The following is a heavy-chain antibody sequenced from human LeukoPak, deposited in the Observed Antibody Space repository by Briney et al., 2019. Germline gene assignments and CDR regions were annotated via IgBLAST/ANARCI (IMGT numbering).Heavy chain of an antibody. J-gene: IGHJ4*02. D-gene: IGHD2-2*02. V-gene: IGHV3-30*03. CDR1: GFTFSSYG. Sequence: PVGSLRLSCAASGFTFSSYGMHWVRQAPGKGLEWVAVISYDGSNKYYADSVKGRFTISRDNSKNTLYLQMNSLRAEDTAVYYCATLYGYFDYWGQGTLVTVSS. CDR2: ISYDGSNK. CDR3: ATLYGYFDY.